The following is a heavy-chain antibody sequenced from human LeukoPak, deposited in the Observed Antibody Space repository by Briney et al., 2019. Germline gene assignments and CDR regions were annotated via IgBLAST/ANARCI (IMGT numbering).Heavy chain of an antibody. CDR1: GFTFSSYW. Sequence: PGGSLRLSCAASGFTFSSYWMSWVRQAPGKGLEWVANIKQDGSEKYYVDSVKGRFTISRDNSKNTLYLQMNSLRAEDTAVYYCAKDPNFYYCMDVWGKGTTVTISS. V-gene: IGHV3-7*03. CDR2: IKQDGSEK. J-gene: IGHJ6*03. CDR3: AKDPNFYYCMDV.